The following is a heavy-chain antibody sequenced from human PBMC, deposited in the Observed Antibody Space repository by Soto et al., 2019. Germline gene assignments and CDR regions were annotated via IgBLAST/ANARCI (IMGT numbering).Heavy chain of an antibody. CDR1: GGSVSNSNYY. CDR2: VYYRGRS. V-gene: IGHV4-39*01. CDR3: VSQRTSVLTQAYFDY. Sequence: SETLSLTCTVPGGSVSNSNYYWGWIRQSPGKGLEWIGSVYYRGRSYSKSSVKSRVTISVDTSKNQFSLDLNSVTASDTAVYFCVSQRTSVLTQAYFDYWGPGALVTVSS. D-gene: IGHD2-8*01. J-gene: IGHJ4*02.